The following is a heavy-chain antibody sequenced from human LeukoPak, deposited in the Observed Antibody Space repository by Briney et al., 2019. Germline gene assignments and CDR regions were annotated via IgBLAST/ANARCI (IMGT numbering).Heavy chain of an antibody. Sequence: PSETLSLTCAVYGGSFSGYYWGWIRQPPGKGLEWIGEINHSGSTNYNPSLKSRVTISVDTSKNQFSLKLSSVTAADTAVYYCARGRGHSYSDWFDPWGQGTLVTVSS. CDR1: GGSFSGYY. D-gene: IGHD2-15*01. J-gene: IGHJ5*02. CDR2: INHSGST. V-gene: IGHV4-34*01. CDR3: ARGRGHSYSDWFDP.